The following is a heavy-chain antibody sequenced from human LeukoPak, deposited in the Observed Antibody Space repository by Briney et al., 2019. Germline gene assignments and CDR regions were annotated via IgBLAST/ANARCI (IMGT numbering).Heavy chain of an antibody. CDR3: ARADPLSIAAGLDY. V-gene: IGHV4-31*03. CDR2: IYYSGST. D-gene: IGHD6-6*01. CDR1: GGSISSGGYY. Sequence: PSQTLSLTCTVSGGSISSGGYYWSWIRQHPGKGLEWIGYIYYSGSTYYNPSLKSRVTISVDTSKNQFSLKLSSVTAADTAVYYCARADPLSIAAGLDYWGQGTLVTVSS. J-gene: IGHJ4*02.